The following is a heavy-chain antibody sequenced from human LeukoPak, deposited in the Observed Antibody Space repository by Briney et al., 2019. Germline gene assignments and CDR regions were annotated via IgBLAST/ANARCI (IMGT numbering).Heavy chain of an antibody. J-gene: IGHJ4*02. CDR3: ATSPIGDRVGPPPDY. Sequence: QPGRSLRLSCAASGFTFSSYAMHWVRQAPGKGLEWVAVISYDGSNKYYADSVKGRFTIPRDNTKNSLYLQMNSLRVEDTAVYYCATSPIGDRVGPPPDYWGQGTLVTVSS. CDR1: GFTFSSYA. V-gene: IGHV3-30*07. D-gene: IGHD3-16*01. CDR2: ISYDGSNK.